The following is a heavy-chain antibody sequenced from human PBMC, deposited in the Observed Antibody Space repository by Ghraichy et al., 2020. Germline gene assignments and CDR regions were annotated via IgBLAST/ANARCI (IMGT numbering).Heavy chain of an antibody. J-gene: IGHJ2*01. Sequence: GGSLRLSCTASGFTFDDNAMHWVRQSPGRGLEWVSGISWTGGIGYADSVKGRFTIPRDNAKNSLYLQMNSLRTEDTALYYCVKGKTSAGRGWGWYLDLWGRGTLVTVST. CDR3: VKGKTSAGRGWGWYLDL. CDR2: ISWTGGI. D-gene: IGHD3-16*01. CDR1: GFTFDDNA. V-gene: IGHV3-9*01.